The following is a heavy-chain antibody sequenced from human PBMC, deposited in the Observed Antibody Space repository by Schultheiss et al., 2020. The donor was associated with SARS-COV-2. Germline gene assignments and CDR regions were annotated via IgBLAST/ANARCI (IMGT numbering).Heavy chain of an antibody. J-gene: IGHJ6*02. Sequence: GGSLRLSCAASGFTFSSYAMHWVRQAPGKGLEWVAVISYDGSNKYYADSVKGRFTISRDNSKNTLYLQMNSLRAEDTAVYYCARDFVAALGGRPYYYYYGMDVWGQGTTVTVSS. D-gene: IGHD6-6*01. CDR1: GFTFSSYA. CDR2: ISYDGSNK. CDR3: ARDFVAALGGRPYYYYYGMDV. V-gene: IGHV3-30*07.